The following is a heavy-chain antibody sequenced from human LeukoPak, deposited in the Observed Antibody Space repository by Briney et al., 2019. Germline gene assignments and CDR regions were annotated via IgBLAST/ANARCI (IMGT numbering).Heavy chain of an antibody. V-gene: IGHV3-48*01. D-gene: IGHD3-22*01. CDR2: ISSSSSTI. Sequence: PGGSLRLSCAASGFTFSSYEMNWVRQAPGKGLEWVSYISSSSSTIYYADSVKGRFTISRDNAKNSLYLQMNSLRAEDTAVYYCAREYRYYYDSSGSLDYWGQGTLVTVSS. CDR1: GFTFSSYE. CDR3: AREYRYYYDSSGSLDY. J-gene: IGHJ4*02.